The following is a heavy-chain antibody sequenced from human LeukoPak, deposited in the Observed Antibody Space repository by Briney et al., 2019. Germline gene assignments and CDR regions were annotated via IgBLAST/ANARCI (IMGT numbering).Heavy chain of an antibody. CDR1: GGTFSSYA. CDR2: IIPILGIA. Sequence: SVKVSCKASGGTFSSYAISWVRQAPGQGLDWMGRIIPILGIANYAQKFQGRVTITADKSTSTAYMELSSLRSEDTAVYYCARGRGSSSWNDAFDIWGQGTMVTVSS. CDR3: ARGRGSSSWNDAFDI. J-gene: IGHJ3*02. D-gene: IGHD6-13*01. V-gene: IGHV1-69*04.